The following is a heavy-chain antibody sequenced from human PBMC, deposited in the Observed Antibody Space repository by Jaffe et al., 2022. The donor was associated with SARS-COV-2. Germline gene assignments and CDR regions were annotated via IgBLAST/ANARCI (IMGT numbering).Heavy chain of an antibody. CDR3: ARSDKPNLGDY. CDR2: IYPNGAT. V-gene: IGHV3-53*01. Sequence: EVQLAESGGDLIQPGGSLRLSCAASGFTVSSDFMSWVRQAPGKGLEWVSIIYPNGATYYPESLKGRFTISRDNSRNTLYLQMNNLRAEDTAVYFCARSDKPNLGDYWGQGTLVTVSS. J-gene: IGHJ4*02. D-gene: IGHD7-27*01. CDR1: GFTVSSDF.